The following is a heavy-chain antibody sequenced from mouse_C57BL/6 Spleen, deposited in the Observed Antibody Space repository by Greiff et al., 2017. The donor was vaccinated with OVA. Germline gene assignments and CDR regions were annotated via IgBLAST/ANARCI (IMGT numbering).Heavy chain of an antibody. D-gene: IGHD4-1*01. CDR2: IYPGDGDT. CDR1: GYAFSSSW. V-gene: IGHV1-82*01. J-gene: IGHJ2*01. CDR3: ARSRGTGTGY. Sequence: VQLQQSGPELVKPGASVKISCKASGYAFSSSWMNWVKQRPGKGLEWIGRIYPGDGDTNYNGKFKGKATLTADKSSSTAYMQLSSLTSEDSAVYFCARSRGTGTGYWGQGTTLTVSS.